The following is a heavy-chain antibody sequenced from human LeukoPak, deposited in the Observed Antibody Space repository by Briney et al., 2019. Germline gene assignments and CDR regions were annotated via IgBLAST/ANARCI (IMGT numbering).Heavy chain of an antibody. J-gene: IGHJ4*02. CDR2: ISYDGSNK. Sequence: GRSLRLSCAASGFTFSSYTMNWVRQAPGKGLEWVAVISYDGSNKYYADSVKGRFTISRDNSKNTLYLQMNSLGAEDAAVYYCARDHTSSGWSGRFDYWGQGTLVTVSS. CDR3: ARDHTSSGWSGRFDY. V-gene: IGHV3-30*14. CDR1: GFTFSSYT. D-gene: IGHD6-19*01.